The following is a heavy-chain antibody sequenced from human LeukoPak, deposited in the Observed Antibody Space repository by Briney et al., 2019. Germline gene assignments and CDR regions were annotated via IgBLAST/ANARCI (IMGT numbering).Heavy chain of an antibody. D-gene: IGHD1-26*01. Sequence: PSETLSLTCTVSGASIRNYYWSWIRQTPEKGLEWMGYIHATGGSNYYPSLKSRLTVSMDTSRNQLSLKLTSVTAADTAVYFCARLGSYHDFWGQGALVTVSS. J-gene: IGHJ4*02. CDR3: ARLGSYHDF. V-gene: IGHV4-4*09. CDR1: GASIRNYY. CDR2: IHATGGS.